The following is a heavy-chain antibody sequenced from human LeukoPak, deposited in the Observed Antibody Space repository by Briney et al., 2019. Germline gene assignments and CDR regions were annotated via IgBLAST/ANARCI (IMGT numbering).Heavy chain of an antibody. V-gene: IGHV1-46*01. Sequence: ASVKVSCKASGYTFTSYYMHWVRQAPGQELEWMGIINPSGGSTSYAQKFQGRVTMTRDTSTSTVYMELSSLKAEDTAVYYCARDRGVATIRAFDIWGQGTMVTVSS. CDR1: GYTFTSYY. J-gene: IGHJ3*02. D-gene: IGHD5-12*01. CDR2: INPSGGST. CDR3: ARDRGVATIRAFDI.